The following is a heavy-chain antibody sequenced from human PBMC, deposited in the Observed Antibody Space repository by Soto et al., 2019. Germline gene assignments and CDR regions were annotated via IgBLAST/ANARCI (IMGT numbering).Heavy chain of an antibody. CDR3: VAPLDILTGNDAFDI. CDR1: GYTFTSYY. V-gene: IGHV1-46*01. CDR2: INPSGGST. D-gene: IGHD3-9*01. Sequence: GASVKLSCKASGYTFTSYYMHWVRQAPRQGLEWMGIINPSGGSTSYAQKFQGRVTMTRDTSTSTVYMELSSLRSEDTAVYYCVAPLDILTGNDAFDIWGQGTMVTVSS. J-gene: IGHJ3*02.